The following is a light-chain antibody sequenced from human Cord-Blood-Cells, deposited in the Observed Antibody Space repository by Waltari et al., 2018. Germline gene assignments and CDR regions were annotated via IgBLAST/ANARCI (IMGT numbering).Light chain of an antibody. CDR2: YAS. Sequence: AIRMTQSPFSLSASVGDRVTITCWASQGSSTYLAWYQQKPAKATNLFIYYASSLQSWVPSRFRGSGSRTYYTLTISSLKPEDFASYYCQQYYSTPPTFGGGTKVEIK. J-gene: IGKJ4*01. V-gene: IGKV1D-43*01. CDR1: QGSSTY. CDR3: QQYYSTPPT.